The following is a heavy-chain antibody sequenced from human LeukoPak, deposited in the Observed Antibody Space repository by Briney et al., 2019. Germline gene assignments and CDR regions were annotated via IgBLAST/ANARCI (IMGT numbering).Heavy chain of an antibody. CDR1: GFTPSSYS. Sequence: GGSLRLSCAASGFTPSSYSMNWVRQAPGKGLEWVSSISSSSSYIYYADSVKGRFTISRDNAKNSLYLQMNSLRAEDTAVYYCAREAVGDYFDYWGQGTLVTVSS. D-gene: IGHD3-16*01. CDR3: AREAVGDYFDY. J-gene: IGHJ4*02. V-gene: IGHV3-21*01. CDR2: ISSSSSYI.